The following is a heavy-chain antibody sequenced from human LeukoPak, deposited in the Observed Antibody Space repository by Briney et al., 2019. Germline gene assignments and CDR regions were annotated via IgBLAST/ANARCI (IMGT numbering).Heavy chain of an antibody. V-gene: IGHV1-18*01. J-gene: IGHJ4*02. D-gene: IGHD2-2*01. Sequence: ASVKVSCKASGYTFTSYGISWVRQAPGQGLEWMGWSSAYNGNTNYAQKLQGRVTMTTDTSTSTAYTELRSLRSDDTAVYYCVAGIVVPAASRSFDYWGQGTLVTVSS. CDR2: SSAYNGNT. CDR3: VAGIVVPAASRSFDY. CDR1: GYTFTSYG.